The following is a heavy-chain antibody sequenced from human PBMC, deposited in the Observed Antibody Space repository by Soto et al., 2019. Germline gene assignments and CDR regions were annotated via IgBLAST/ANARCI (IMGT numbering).Heavy chain of an antibody. CDR1: GFTFSSYA. CDR2: ISGSGGST. CDR3: AKGNSWSPALVLDI. V-gene: IGHV3-23*01. Sequence: EVQLLESGGGLVQPGGSLRLSCAASGFTFSSYAMNWVRQAPGKGLEWVSAISGSGGSTYYADSVKGRFTISRDSSKNTLYLQMNSLRAEDAAVYYCAKGNSWSPALVLDIWGQGTMVTVSS. J-gene: IGHJ3*02. D-gene: IGHD1-7*01.